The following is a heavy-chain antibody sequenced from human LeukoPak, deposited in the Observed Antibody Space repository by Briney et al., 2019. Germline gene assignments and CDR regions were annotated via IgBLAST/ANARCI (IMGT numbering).Heavy chain of an antibody. V-gene: IGHV3-11*01. CDR2: ISSSGSTI. D-gene: IGHD3-3*01. CDR1: GFTFSDYY. Sequence: GGSLRLSCAASGFTFSDYYMSWIRPAPGKGLEWVSYISSSGSTIYYADSVKGRFTISRDNAKNSLYLQMNSLRAEDTAVYYCGRCYDFWSGYYFQPPGWFDPWGQGTLVTVSS. J-gene: IGHJ5*02. CDR3: GRCYDFWSGYYFQPPGWFDP.